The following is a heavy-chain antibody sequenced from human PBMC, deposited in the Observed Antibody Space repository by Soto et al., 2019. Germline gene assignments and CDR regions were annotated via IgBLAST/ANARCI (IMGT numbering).Heavy chain of an antibody. D-gene: IGHD6-13*01. V-gene: IGHV3-74*01. J-gene: IGHJ4*02. CDR1: GFIFTNFW. CDR2: IDTSGSST. CDR3: AKDSWYFDL. Sequence: LRLSCEASGFIFTNFWMHWVRQVPGKGLVWVSRIDTSGSSTSYADSVKGRFTISRDNAKNTVSLQMNSLRAEDTGVYYCAKDSWYFDLWSQGSLVTVSS.